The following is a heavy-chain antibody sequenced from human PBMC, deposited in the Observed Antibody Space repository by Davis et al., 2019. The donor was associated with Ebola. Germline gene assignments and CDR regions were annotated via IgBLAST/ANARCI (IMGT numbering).Heavy chain of an antibody. D-gene: IGHD4-17*01. CDR3: ARGRPGGDYESAFQH. V-gene: IGHV3-21*01. J-gene: IGHJ1*01. CDR2: ISSSSSYI. Sequence: PGGSLRLSCAASGFTFSSYSMNWVRQAPGKGLEWVSSISSSSSYIYYADSVKGRFTISRDNAKNSLYLQMNSLRAEGTAVYYCARGRPGGDYESAFQHWGQGTLVTVSA. CDR1: GFTFSSYS.